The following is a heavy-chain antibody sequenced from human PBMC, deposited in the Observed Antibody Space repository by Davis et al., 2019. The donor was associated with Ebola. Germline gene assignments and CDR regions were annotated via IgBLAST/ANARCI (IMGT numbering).Heavy chain of an antibody. CDR2: IGTAGDT. J-gene: IGHJ3*02. V-gene: IGHV3-13*01. CDR1: GFTFSSYD. Sequence: PGGSLRLSCAASGFTFSSYDMHWVRQATGKGLEWVSAIGTAGDTYYPGSVKGRFTISRENAKNSLHLQMNSLRAEDTAVYYCARDPGTYAFDIWGQGTMVTVSS. D-gene: IGHD3-10*01. CDR3: ARDPGTYAFDI.